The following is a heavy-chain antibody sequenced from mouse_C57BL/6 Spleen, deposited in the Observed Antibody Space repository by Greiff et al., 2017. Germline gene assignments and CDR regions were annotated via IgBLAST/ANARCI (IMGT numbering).Heavy chain of an antibody. CDR3: ACCSSSWGFDY. Sequence: VQRVESETELVKPGASVKLSCKASGYTFTSSWMHWVKQRPGQGLEWIGNINPSNGDTNYNEKFKSKATLTVDKSSSTAYMQLSSLTSEDSAVYYGACCSSSWGFDYWGQGTLVTVSA. J-gene: IGHJ3*01. CDR2: INPSNGDT. D-gene: IGHD1-1*01. CDR1: GYTFTSSW. V-gene: IGHV1-53*01.